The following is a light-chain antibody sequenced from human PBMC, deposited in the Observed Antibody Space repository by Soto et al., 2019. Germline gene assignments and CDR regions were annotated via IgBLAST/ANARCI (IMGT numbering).Light chain of an antibody. CDR1: IIGSKS. CDR2: DNS. J-gene: IGLJ2*01. CDR3: QVWDSSGDHRLV. Sequence: SYELTQPPSVSVAPGQTARITCGGNIIGSKSVHWYQQKPGQAPVLVVYDNSDRPSGIPERFSGSNSGNTATLTISRVEAGDEADYYCQVWDSSGDHRLVFGGGTKVTVL. V-gene: IGLV3-21*02.